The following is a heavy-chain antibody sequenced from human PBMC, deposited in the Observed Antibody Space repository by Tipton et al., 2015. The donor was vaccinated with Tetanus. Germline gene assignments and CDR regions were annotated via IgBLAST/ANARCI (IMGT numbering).Heavy chain of an antibody. Sequence: LSLTCAASGFSFTNYAMSWVRQAPGKGLEWVSGISASGGGTYYADSVKGRFTISRDNSKNTLYLQMNSLRAEDTAVYYCAKDKCGGSCYIVYWYFDLWGRGTLVPVSS. CDR3: AKDKCGGSCYIVYWYFDL. CDR1: GFSFTNYA. CDR2: ISASGGGT. D-gene: IGHD2-15*01. V-gene: IGHV3-23*01. J-gene: IGHJ2*01.